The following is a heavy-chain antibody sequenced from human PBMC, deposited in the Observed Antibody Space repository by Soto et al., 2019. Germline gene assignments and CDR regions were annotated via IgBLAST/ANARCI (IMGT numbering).Heavy chain of an antibody. Sequence: ASVKVSCKASGGTFSSYAISWVRQAPGQGLEWMGGIIPIFGTANYAQKFQGRVTITADESTSTAYMELSSLRSEDTAVYYCARDGAGATTFPSYRGQGTLVTVSS. CDR3: ARDGAGATTFPSY. CDR2: IIPIFGTA. CDR1: GGTFSSYA. V-gene: IGHV1-69*13. J-gene: IGHJ4*02. D-gene: IGHD1-26*01.